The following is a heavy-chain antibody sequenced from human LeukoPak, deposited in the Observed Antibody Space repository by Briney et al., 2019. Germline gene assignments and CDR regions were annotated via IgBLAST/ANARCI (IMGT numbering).Heavy chain of an antibody. Sequence: ASVGVSCKASGYTFTSYGISWVRQAPGQGLEWMGWISAYNGNTNYAQKLQGRVTMTTDTSTSTAYMELRSLRSDDTAVYYCARDHIVVVPAARDGMDVWGQGTTVTVSS. V-gene: IGHV1-18*01. CDR1: GYTFTSYG. CDR3: ARDHIVVVPAARDGMDV. D-gene: IGHD2-2*01. CDR2: ISAYNGNT. J-gene: IGHJ6*02.